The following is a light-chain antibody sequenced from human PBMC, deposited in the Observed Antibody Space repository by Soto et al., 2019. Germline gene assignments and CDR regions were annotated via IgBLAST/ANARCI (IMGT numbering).Light chain of an antibody. Sequence: MTQSPSSLSASVGDRITITCRASQDIRKSLAWFQQRPGKVPKSLIYTASTLQSEVPSRFSGSGSGTDFTLTISSLQPEDFATYYCQQYNTYPITFGQGTRLENK. CDR2: TAS. CDR3: QQYNTYPIT. CDR1: QDIRKS. J-gene: IGKJ5*01. V-gene: IGKV1-16*01.